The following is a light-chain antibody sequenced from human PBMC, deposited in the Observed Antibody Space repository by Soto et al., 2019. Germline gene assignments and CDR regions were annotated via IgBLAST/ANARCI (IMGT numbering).Light chain of an antibody. Sequence: DIQMTQSPSTLSASVGDRVTLTCRASQNIYSWLAWNQQKPGKAPKLLLYKASNLESGVPSRFSGSGSGTEFTLTISSLQPDDFATYYCQQYNSFPWTFGQGTKVEIK. J-gene: IGKJ1*01. CDR2: KAS. V-gene: IGKV1-5*03. CDR1: QNIYSW. CDR3: QQYNSFPWT.